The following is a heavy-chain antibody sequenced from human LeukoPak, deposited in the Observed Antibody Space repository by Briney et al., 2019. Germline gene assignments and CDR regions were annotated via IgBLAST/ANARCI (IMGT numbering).Heavy chain of an antibody. J-gene: IGHJ6*03. CDR2: IRYDGSNK. D-gene: IGHD3-10*02. CDR1: GFTFRSYA. V-gene: IGHV3-30*02. Sequence: GGSLRLSCAASGFTFRSYAMSWVRQAPGKGLEWVAFIRYDGSNKYYADSVKGRFTISRDNSKNTLYLQMNSLRAEDTAVYYCARCSRERHYFYYYYHMDVWGTGTTVTVSS. CDR3: ARCSRERHYFYYYYHMDV.